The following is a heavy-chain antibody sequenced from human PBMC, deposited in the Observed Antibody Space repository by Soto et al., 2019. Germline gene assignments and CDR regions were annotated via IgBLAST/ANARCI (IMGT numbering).Heavy chain of an antibody. V-gene: IGHV4-31*03. CDR1: GGSISSGGYY. D-gene: IGHD6-6*01. Sequence: TLSLTCTVSGGSISSGGYYWSWIRQHPGKGLEWIGYIYYSGSTYYNPSLKSRVTISVDTSKNQFSLKLSSVTAADTAVYYCASTASDSSSSYYYGMDVWGQGTTVTVSS. CDR3: ASTASDSSSSYYYGMDV. CDR2: IYYSGST. J-gene: IGHJ6*02.